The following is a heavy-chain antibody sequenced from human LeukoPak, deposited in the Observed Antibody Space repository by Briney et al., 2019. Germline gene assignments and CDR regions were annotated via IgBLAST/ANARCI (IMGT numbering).Heavy chain of an antibody. CDR2: FDPEDGET. CDR3: ATVDGRGSGSYYNPVSVAAFDI. V-gene: IGHV1-24*01. J-gene: IGHJ3*02. CDR1: GYTLTELS. D-gene: IGHD3-10*01. Sequence: ASVKVSCKVSGYTLTELSMHWVRQAPGKGLEWMGGFDPEDGETIYAQKFQGRVTMTEDTSTDTAYMELSSLRSEDTAVYYCATVDGRGSGSYYNPVSVAAFDIWAKGQWSPSLQ.